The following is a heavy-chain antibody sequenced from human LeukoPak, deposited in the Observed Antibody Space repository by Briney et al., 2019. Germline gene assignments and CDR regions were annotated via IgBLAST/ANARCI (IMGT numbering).Heavy chain of an antibody. Sequence: EASVKVSCKASGGTFSSYAISWVRQAPGQGLEWMGGIIPIFGTANYAQKFQGRVTITADESTSTAYMELSSLRSEDTAMYYCAREMATIQSLDYWGQGTLVTVSS. D-gene: IGHD5-24*01. CDR3: AREMATIQSLDY. CDR1: GGTFSSYA. J-gene: IGHJ4*02. CDR2: IIPIFGTA. V-gene: IGHV1-69*13.